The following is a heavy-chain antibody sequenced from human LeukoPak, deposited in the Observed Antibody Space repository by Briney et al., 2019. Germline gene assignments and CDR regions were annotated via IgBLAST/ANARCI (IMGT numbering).Heavy chain of an antibody. V-gene: IGHV4-38-2*01. D-gene: IGHD3-16*01. J-gene: IGHJ3*01. CDR3: ARFDFVWDTHGMDAFDL. CDR1: GFSISRGFS. Sequence: PSETLSLTCAVFGFSISRGFSWGWVRQPPGKGLEWLANIHHSGTTYFSPSLRSPLSISSDPSENKFSLKLSSVTAEDTAVYFCARFDFVWDTHGMDAFDLWGQGTAVTVSS. CDR2: IHHSGTT.